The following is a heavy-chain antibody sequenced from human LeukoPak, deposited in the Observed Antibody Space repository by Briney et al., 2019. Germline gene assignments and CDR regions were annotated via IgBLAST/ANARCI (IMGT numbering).Heavy chain of an antibody. J-gene: IGHJ5*02. V-gene: IGHV3-11*01. CDR1: GFTFSDYY. D-gene: IGHD5-24*01. CDR2: ISSSGSTI. Sequence: GGSLRLSCAASGFTFSDYYMSWIRQAPGKGLEWVSYISSSGSTIYYADSVKGRFTISRGNAKNSLYLQMNSLRAEDTAVYYCARDLRDGYNSGFDPWGQGTLVTVSS. CDR3: ARDLRDGYNSGFDP.